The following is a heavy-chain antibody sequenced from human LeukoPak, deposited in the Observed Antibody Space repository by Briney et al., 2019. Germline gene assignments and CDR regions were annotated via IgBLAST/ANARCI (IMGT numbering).Heavy chain of an antibody. J-gene: IGHJ4*01. CDR3: AKGIYSSGWSYFDY. Sequence: GGSLRLSCAASGFTFSNSAMSWVRQAPGKGLEWVSTLSGSGITTYYADSVKGRFTISRHNSKNTLYLQMNSLRAKDTAVYYCAKGIYSSGWSYFDYWGHGTLVTVSS. D-gene: IGHD6-19*01. CDR2: LSGSGITT. CDR1: GFTFSNSA. V-gene: IGHV3-23*01.